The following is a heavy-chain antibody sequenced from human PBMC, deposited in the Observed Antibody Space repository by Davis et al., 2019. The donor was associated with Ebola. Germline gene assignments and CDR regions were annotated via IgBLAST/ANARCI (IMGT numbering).Heavy chain of an antibody. J-gene: IGHJ4*02. CDR2: ISQSGST. Sequence: SETLSLTCAVSGDSISSSNWWSWVRQPPGKGLEWIGEISQSGSTNYNPSLKSRVTISVDTSKNQFSLKLSSVTAADTAVYYCARRGFWSGYGGYFDYWGQGTLVTVSS. CDR3: ARRGFWSGYGGYFDY. D-gene: IGHD3-3*01. CDR1: GDSISSSNW. V-gene: IGHV4-4*02.